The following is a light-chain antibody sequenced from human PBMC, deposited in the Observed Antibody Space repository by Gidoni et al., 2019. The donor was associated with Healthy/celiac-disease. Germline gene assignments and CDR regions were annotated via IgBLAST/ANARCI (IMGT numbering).Light chain of an antibody. V-gene: IGLV3-1*01. J-gene: IGLJ2*01. CDR3: QAWDSSTVV. Sequence: SYELTQPPSVSVSPGPTASITCSGDKLGDKYACWYQQKPGQSPVLVIYQDSKRPSGIPDRFSGSNSGNTATLTISGTQAMDDADYYRQAWDSSTVVFGGGTKLTVL. CDR1: KLGDKY. CDR2: QDS.